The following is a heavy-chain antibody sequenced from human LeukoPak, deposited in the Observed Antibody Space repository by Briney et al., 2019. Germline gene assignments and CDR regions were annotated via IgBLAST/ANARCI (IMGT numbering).Heavy chain of an antibody. D-gene: IGHD3-10*01. V-gene: IGHV3-15*01. CDR3: TTERTKPRLLWFGELNSWDWFDP. CDR1: GCTFSNAW. J-gene: IGHJ5*02. Sequence: PGGSLRLSCAASGCTFSNAWMSWVRQAPGKGLEWVGRIKSKTDGGTTDYAAPVKGRFTISRDDSHTTLYLQMNSLKTEDTAVYYCTTERTKPRLLWFGELNSWDWFDPWGQGTLVTVSS. CDR2: IKSKTDGGTT.